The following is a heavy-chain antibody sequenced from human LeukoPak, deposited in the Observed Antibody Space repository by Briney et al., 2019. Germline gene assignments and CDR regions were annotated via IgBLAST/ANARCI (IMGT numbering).Heavy chain of an antibody. CDR1: GGSISSSSYY. Sequence: SETLPLTCTVSGGSISSSSYYWGWIRQPPGKGLEWIGSIYYSGSTYYNPSLKSRVTISVDTSKNQFSLKLSSVTAADTAVYYCALGALVGGYYYGSGSYFYFDYWGQGTLVTVSS. V-gene: IGHV4-39*01. CDR2: IYYSGST. J-gene: IGHJ4*02. D-gene: IGHD3-10*01. CDR3: ALGALVGGYYYGSGSYFYFDY.